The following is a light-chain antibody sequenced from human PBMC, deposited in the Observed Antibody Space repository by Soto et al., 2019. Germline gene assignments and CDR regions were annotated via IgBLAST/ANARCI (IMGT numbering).Light chain of an antibody. Sequence: QSALTQPRSVSGSPGQSVTISCTGASSDVGGYNFVSWYQQHPGKAPIFMIYDVTKRPSGVPDRFSGSKSGNTASLTISGLQAEDEADYYCCSYAGSYTSRVFGTGTKVTVL. CDR1: SSDVGGYNF. CDR3: CSYAGSYTSRV. CDR2: DVT. J-gene: IGLJ1*01. V-gene: IGLV2-11*01.